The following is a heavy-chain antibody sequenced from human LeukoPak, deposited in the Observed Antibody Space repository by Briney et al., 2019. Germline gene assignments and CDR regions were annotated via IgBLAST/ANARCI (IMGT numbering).Heavy chain of an antibody. CDR3: AKGPYTDIVVVPAAIPTPDY. Sequence: GGSLRLSCAASGFTFSSYGMHWVRQAPGKGLEWVAFIRYDGSNKYYADSVKGRFTISRDNSKNTLYLQMNSLRAEDTAVYYCAKGPYTDIVVVPAAIPTPDYWGQGTLVTVSS. J-gene: IGHJ4*02. CDR1: GFTFSSYG. D-gene: IGHD2-2*02. V-gene: IGHV3-30*02. CDR2: IRYDGSNK.